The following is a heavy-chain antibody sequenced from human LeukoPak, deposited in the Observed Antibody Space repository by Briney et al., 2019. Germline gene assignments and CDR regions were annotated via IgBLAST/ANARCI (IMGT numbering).Heavy chain of an antibody. CDR1: GFTFDDYA. J-gene: IGHJ1*01. D-gene: IGHD3-10*01. CDR3: AKGVNMVRGAVQH. CDR2: ISWNSGSI. Sequence: GGSLRLSCAASGFTFDDYAMHWVRQAPGKGLEWVSGISWNSGSIGYADSVKGRFTISRDNAKNSLYLQMNSLRAEDTALYYCAKGVNMVRGAVQHWGQGTLVTVSS. V-gene: IGHV3-9*01.